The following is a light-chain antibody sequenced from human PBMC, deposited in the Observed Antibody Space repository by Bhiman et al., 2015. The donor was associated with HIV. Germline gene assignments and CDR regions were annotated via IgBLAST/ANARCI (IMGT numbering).Light chain of an antibody. CDR3: QAWDSNTGV. V-gene: IGLV3-1*01. CDR1: KLGNKY. Sequence: SYELTQPPSVSVSPGQTASITCSGDKLGNKYASWYQQKPGQSPILIIYQDDKRPSGIPERFSGSNSGDTATLTISETQALDEADYYCQAWDSNTGVFGTGTKVTVL. J-gene: IGLJ1*01. CDR2: QDD.